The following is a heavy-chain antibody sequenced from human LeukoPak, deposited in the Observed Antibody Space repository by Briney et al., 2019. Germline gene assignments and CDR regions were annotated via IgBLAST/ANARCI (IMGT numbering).Heavy chain of an antibody. J-gene: IGHJ6*03. Sequence: SVKVSCKASGFTFTSSAMQWVRQARGQRLEWIGWIVVGSGNTNYAQKFQERVTITRDMSTSTAYMELSSLRSEDTAVYYCARAVSSSWYLSLDYYYYMDVWGKGTTVTISS. CDR2: IVVGSGNT. V-gene: IGHV1-58*02. CDR1: GFTFTSSA. CDR3: ARAVSSSWYLSLDYYYYMDV. D-gene: IGHD6-13*01.